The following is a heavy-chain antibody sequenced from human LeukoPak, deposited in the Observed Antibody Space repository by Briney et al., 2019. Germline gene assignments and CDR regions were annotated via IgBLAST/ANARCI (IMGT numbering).Heavy chain of an antibody. V-gene: IGHV3-21*01. Sequence: GGSLRLSCAASGFTFSSYSMNWVRQAPGKGLEWVSSISSSSSYIYYADSVKGRFTISRDNAKNSLYLQMNSLRAEDTAVYYCARRYCSSTSCFGFFDYWGQGTLVNVSS. J-gene: IGHJ4*02. CDR3: ARRYCSSTSCFGFFDY. CDR1: GFTFSSYS. CDR2: ISSSSSYI. D-gene: IGHD2-2*01.